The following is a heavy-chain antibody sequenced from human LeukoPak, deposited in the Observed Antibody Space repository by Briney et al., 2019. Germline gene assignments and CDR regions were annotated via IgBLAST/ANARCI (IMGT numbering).Heavy chain of an antibody. D-gene: IGHD6-13*01. Sequence: ASVKVSCKASGYTFTSYDINWVRQATGQGLEWMGWMNPNSGNTGYAQKFQDRVTMTRNTSISTAYMELSSLRSEDTAVYYCATSSSSWRQTANFDYWGQGTLVTVSS. CDR2: MNPNSGNT. V-gene: IGHV1-8*01. J-gene: IGHJ4*02. CDR3: ATSSSSWRQTANFDY. CDR1: GYTFTSYD.